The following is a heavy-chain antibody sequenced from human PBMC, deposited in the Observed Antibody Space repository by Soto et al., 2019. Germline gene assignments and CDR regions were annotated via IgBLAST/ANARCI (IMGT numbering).Heavy chain of an antibody. D-gene: IGHD1-1*01. CDR2: IHPNSGDT. J-gene: IGHJ5*02. V-gene: IGHV1-2*02. Sequence: QVQLVQSGAEVKEPGASVKVSCRTSGYTFTDHYINLVRQAPGQGPAYMGLIHPNSGDTKYTQRFQGRVTMTRDTSISTAYMELRRLTSDDTVVYYCEIDLSRKSWKWFDPWGPGTLVTVSS. CDR3: EIDLSRKSWKWFDP. CDR1: GYTFTDHY.